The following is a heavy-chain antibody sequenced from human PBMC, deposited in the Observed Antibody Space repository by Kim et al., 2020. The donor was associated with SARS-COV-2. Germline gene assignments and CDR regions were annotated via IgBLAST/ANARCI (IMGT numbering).Heavy chain of an antibody. J-gene: IGHJ4*02. Sequence: GGSLRLSCAASGFTFSSYWTHWVRQAPGKGLVWVSRIDSDGSSTYYADSVKGRFTISRDNAKNTLYLQMNSLRAEDTAVYYCASGRAGYAGYWCQGTLVTVSS. D-gene: IGHD5-12*01. V-gene: IGHV3-74*01. CDR1: GFTFSSYW. CDR2: IDSDGSST. CDR3: ASGRAGYAGY.